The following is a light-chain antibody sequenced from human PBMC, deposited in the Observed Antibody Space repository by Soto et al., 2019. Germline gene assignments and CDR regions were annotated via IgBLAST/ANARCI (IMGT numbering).Light chain of an antibody. CDR2: KVS. CDR3: LQYTHWPFT. CDR1: QSLVYSDGNTY. Sequence: DVVMTQSPLSLPVTLGQPASISCRSSQSLVYSDGNTYLNWFQQRPGQSPRRLIYKVSNRDSGVPDRFSGSGSGTYFTLKSSRVEAEDVGVYFCLQYTHWPFTFGPGTRVDIK. V-gene: IGKV2-30*01. J-gene: IGKJ3*01.